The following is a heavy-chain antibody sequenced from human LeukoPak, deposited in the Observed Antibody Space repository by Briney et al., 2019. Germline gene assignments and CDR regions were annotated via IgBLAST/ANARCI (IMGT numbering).Heavy chain of an antibody. CDR1: GFTFSSYA. CDR2: ISGSGGST. D-gene: IGHD3/OR15-3a*01. Sequence: PGGSLRLSCAASGFTFSSYAMSWVRQAPGKGLEWVSGISGSGGSTYHADSVKGRFTISRDNSKNTLYLQMNSLRAEDTAVYYCAKIGRRYDFWTGYYEEEVDYMDVWGKGTTVTVSS. J-gene: IGHJ6*03. CDR3: AKIGRRYDFWTGYYEEEVDYMDV. V-gene: IGHV3-23*01.